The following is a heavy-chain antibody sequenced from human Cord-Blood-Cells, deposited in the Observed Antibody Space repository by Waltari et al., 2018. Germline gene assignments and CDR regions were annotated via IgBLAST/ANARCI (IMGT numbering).Heavy chain of an antibody. CDR2: SYSGGST. V-gene: IGHV3-66*01. CDR1: GSTVSSNY. J-gene: IGHJ4*02. D-gene: IGHD3-3*01. Sequence: EVQLLASGGGLVQRGGSLSLSSAASGSTVSSNYMSWLRHRPGKGLEWVSVSYSGGSTYCADSVKGRFTISRDNSKNTLYLQMNSLRAEDTAVYDCARDGYYDFWSGYYDYWGQGTLVTVSS. CDR3: ARDGYYDFWSGYYDY.